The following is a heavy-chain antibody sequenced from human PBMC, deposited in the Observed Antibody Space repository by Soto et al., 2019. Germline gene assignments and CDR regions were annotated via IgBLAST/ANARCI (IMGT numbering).Heavy chain of an antibody. CDR3: TTDHEDSSGWYPYYYYYMDV. J-gene: IGHJ6*03. CDR1: GFTFSNAW. Sequence: GRSLRLSCAASGFTFSNAWMSWVRQAPGKGLEWVGRIKSKTDGGTTDYAAPVKGRFTISRDDSKNTLYLQMNSLKTEDTAVYYCTTDHEDSSGWYPYYYYYMDVWGKGTTVTVSS. V-gene: IGHV3-15*01. CDR2: IKSKTDGGTT. D-gene: IGHD6-19*01.